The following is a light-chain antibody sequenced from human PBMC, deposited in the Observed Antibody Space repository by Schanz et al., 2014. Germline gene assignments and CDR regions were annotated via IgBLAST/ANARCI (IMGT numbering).Light chain of an antibody. J-gene: IGLJ3*02. CDR1: SSDVGSYNL. CDR3: ATWDDSLNGGV. CDR2: EVS. Sequence: QSVLTQPASVSGSPGQSITISCTGTSSDVGSYNLVSWYQQYPGKAPKLIIYEVSERPSGVSNRFSGSKSGITASLAISGLQSEDEADYYCATWDDSLNGGVFGGGTKLTVL. V-gene: IGLV2-14*02.